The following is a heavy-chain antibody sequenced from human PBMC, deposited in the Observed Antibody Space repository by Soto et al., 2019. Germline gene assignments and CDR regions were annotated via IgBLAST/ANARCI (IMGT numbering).Heavy chain of an antibody. CDR3: AADSSGSTADYYYYYGMDV. J-gene: IGHJ6*02. CDR1: TYTFSRYG. D-gene: IGHD3-22*01. V-gene: IGHV1-18*01. CDR2: ISAYNGNT. Sequence: ASVKVSCKASTYTFSRYGISSVRQAPGQGLEWMGWISAYNGNTKYAQKFQGRVTMTTVTSTTTAYMELRSLRSDDTAVYYCAADSSGSTADYYYYYGMDVWGQGTTVTVSS.